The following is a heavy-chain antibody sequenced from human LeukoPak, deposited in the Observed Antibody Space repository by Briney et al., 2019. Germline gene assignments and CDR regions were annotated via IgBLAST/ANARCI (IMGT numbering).Heavy chain of an antibody. V-gene: IGHV3-11*04. Sequence: PGGSLRLSCSASGFSFTDYYMSWIRQSPGKGLEWVSYISSSGTTIYYADSVKGRFTISRDTAKNTLYLQMNSLRAEDTAVYYCARAVKWDYWGQGALVTVSS. CDR2: ISSSGTTI. CDR3: ARAVKWDY. J-gene: IGHJ4*02. D-gene: IGHD1-26*01. CDR1: GFSFTDYY.